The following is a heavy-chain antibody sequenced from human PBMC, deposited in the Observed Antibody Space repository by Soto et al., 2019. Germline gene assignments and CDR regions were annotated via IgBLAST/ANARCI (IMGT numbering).Heavy chain of an antibody. CDR3: ARDVLPNGLSY. CDR1: GYTFTSYY. Sequence: ASVKVSCEACGYTFTSYYMHWVRQAPGQGLEWMGIINPSGGSTNYAQKLQGRVTMTTDTSTSTAYMELRSLRSDDTAVYYCARDVLPNGLSYWGQGTLVTVSS. CDR2: INPSGGST. D-gene: IGHD3-16*02. V-gene: IGHV1-46*01. J-gene: IGHJ4*02.